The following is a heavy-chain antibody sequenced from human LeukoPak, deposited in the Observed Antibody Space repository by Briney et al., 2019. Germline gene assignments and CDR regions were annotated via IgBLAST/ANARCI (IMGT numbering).Heavy chain of an antibody. Sequence: SETLSLTCAVYGGSFSGYYWSWIRQPPGKGLEWIGEINHSGSTYYNPSLKSRVTISVDTSKNQFSLKLSSVTAADTAVYYCARPSRIAVAGTPYMDVWGKGTTVTVSS. CDR1: GGSFSGYY. V-gene: IGHV4-34*01. CDR2: INHSGST. CDR3: ARPSRIAVAGTPYMDV. D-gene: IGHD6-19*01. J-gene: IGHJ6*03.